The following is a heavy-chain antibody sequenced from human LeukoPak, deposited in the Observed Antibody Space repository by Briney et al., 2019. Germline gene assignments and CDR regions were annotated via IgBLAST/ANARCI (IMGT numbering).Heavy chain of an antibody. Sequence: SETLSLTCTVSGYSISSGYYWGWIRQPPGKGLEWIGSIYHSGRTYYNPSLKSRVTISVDTSKNQFSLKLSSVTAADTAVYYCARCSSSSLWFDPWGQGTLVTVSS. V-gene: IGHV4-38-2*02. J-gene: IGHJ5*02. CDR3: ARCSSSSLWFDP. D-gene: IGHD6-6*01. CDR2: IYHSGRT. CDR1: GYSISSGYY.